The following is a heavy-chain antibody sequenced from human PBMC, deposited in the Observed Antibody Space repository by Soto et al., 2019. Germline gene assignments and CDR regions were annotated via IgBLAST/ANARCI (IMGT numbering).Heavy chain of an antibody. CDR2: ISGSGGST. Sequence: EVQLLESGGGLVQPGGSLRLSCAASGFTFSSDAMSWVRQAPGKGLEWVSAISGSGGSTYYADSVKGRFTISRDNSKNTLYLQMNSLRAEDTAVYYCAKDGSSSFRFDPWGQGTLVTVSS. CDR1: GFTFSSDA. CDR3: AKDGSSSFRFDP. D-gene: IGHD6-6*01. V-gene: IGHV3-23*01. J-gene: IGHJ5*02.